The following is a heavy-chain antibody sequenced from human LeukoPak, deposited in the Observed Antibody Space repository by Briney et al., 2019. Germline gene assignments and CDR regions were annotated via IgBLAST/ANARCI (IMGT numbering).Heavy chain of an antibody. J-gene: IGHJ4*02. Sequence: PGGSLRLSCAASGFTFSSYAMHWVRQAPGKGLEWVAVISYDGSNKYYADSVKGRFTISGDNSKNTLYLQMNSLRAEDTAVYYCARDQDIVVVPAAILDYWGQGTLVTVSS. CDR3: ARDQDIVVVPAAILDY. D-gene: IGHD2-2*01. CDR1: GFTFSSYA. V-gene: IGHV3-30-3*01. CDR2: ISYDGSNK.